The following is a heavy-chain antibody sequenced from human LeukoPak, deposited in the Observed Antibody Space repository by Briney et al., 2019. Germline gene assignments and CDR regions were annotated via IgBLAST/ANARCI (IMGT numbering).Heavy chain of an antibody. CDR2: IIPIFGTA. J-gene: IGHJ4*02. CDR3: ARGIAAAGETSTY. V-gene: IGHV1-69*13. Sequence: SVKVSCKASGYTFTSYGISWVRQAPGQGLEWMGGIIPIFGTANYAQKFQGRVTITADESTSTAYMELSSLRSEDTAVYYCARGIAAAGETSTYWGQGTLVTVSS. CDR1: GYTFTSYG. D-gene: IGHD6-13*01.